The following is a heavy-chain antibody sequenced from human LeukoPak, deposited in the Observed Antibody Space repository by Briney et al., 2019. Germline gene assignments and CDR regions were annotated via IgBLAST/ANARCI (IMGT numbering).Heavy chain of an antibody. CDR1: GFTFSSYA. CDR3: AEGEYSRLSNYYYYMDV. Sequence: PGRSLRLSCAASGFTFSSYAMHWVRQAPGKGLEWVAVISYDGSNKYYAGSVKGRFTISRDNSENTLYLQMNSLRAEDTAVYYCAEGEYSRLSNYYYYMDVWGKGTTVTVSS. V-gene: IGHV3-30-3*01. CDR2: ISYDGSNK. D-gene: IGHD6-6*01. J-gene: IGHJ6*03.